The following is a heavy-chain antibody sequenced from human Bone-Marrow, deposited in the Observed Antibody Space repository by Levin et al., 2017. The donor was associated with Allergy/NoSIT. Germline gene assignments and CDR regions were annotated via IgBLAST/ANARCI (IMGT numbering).Heavy chain of an antibody. V-gene: IGHV3-48*01. J-gene: IGHJ3*01. CDR1: GFTFSEYS. D-gene: IGHD6-19*01. Sequence: GESLKISCAASGFTFSEYSMNWVRQAPGKGLEWLSYTSGTSSNIYYADPVKGRFTIFRDTGKNSLFLQMTSLRAEDTAVYFCARGSGFYLASDAFDLWGQGRMVTVSS. CDR2: TSGTSSNI. CDR3: ARGSGFYLASDAFDL.